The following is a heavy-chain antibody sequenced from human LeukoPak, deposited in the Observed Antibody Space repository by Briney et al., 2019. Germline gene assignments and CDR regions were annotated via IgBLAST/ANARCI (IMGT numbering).Heavy chain of an antibody. Sequence: GGSLRLSCAASGFTFSDYYMSWIRQAPGKGREWVSYISSSGSTIYYADSVKGRFTISRDNAKNSLYLQMNSLRAEDTAVYYCARGQQLVRGRIGYFDYWGQGTLVTVSS. V-gene: IGHV3-11*01. CDR2: ISSSGSTI. CDR1: GFTFSDYY. J-gene: IGHJ4*02. CDR3: ARGQQLVRGRIGYFDY. D-gene: IGHD6-13*01.